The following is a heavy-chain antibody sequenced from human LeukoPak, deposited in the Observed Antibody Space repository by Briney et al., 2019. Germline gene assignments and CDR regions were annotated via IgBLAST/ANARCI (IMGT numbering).Heavy chain of an antibody. V-gene: IGHV3-23*01. CDR1: GFPFSDFS. J-gene: IGHJ4*02. CDR3: AKQSYARSLGE. CDR2: TNSGGTST. Sequence: GGSLRLSCATPGFPFSDFSMSWVRQAPGKGLEWISTTNSGGTSTYYAESVKGRFTISRDNSKNTLCLQMSSLRVEDTAVYYCAKQSYARSLGEGGPGTLVSVSS. D-gene: IGHD2-8*01.